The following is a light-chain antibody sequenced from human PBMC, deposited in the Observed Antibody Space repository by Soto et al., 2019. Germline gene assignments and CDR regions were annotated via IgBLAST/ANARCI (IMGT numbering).Light chain of an antibody. J-gene: IGKJ5*01. CDR3: MQGTHWPPIT. CDR2: LGS. Sequence: DIVMTQSPLSLPVTPGEPASISCRSSQSLLHSNGYNYLDWYLQKSGQSPQLLIYLGSNRDSGVPDRISGSGSGTDFTLKISRVEAEDVGVYYCMQGTHWPPITFGQGTRLEIK. V-gene: IGKV2-28*01. CDR1: QSLLHSNGYNY.